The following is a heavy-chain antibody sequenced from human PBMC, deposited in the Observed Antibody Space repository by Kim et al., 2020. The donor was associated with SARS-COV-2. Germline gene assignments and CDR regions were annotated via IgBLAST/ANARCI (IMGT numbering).Heavy chain of an antibody. D-gene: IGHD4-17*01. CDR3: TRRAVTTAPGDAFDI. CDR1: GFTFSGSA. Sequence: GGSLRLSCAASGFTFSGSAMHWVRQASGKGLEWVGRIRSKANSYATAYAASVKGRFTISRDDSKNTAYLQMNSLKTEDTAVYYCTRRAVTTAPGDAFDIWGQGTMVTVSS. CDR2: IRSKANSYAT. J-gene: IGHJ3*02. V-gene: IGHV3-73*01.